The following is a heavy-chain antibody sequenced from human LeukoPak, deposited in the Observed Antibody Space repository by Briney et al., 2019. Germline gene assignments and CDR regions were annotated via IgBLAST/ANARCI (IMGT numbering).Heavy chain of an antibody. Sequence: SETLSLTCTVSGGSISSYYWSWIRQPPGKGLEWIGYIYYSGSTNYNPSLKSRISISVDTSKNQFSLKLSSVTAADTAVYYCARGARDYVWGSYRWNFDYWGQGTLVTVSS. CDR1: GGSISSYY. V-gene: IGHV4-59*12. CDR3: ARGARDYVWGSYRWNFDY. D-gene: IGHD3-16*02. CDR2: IYYSGST. J-gene: IGHJ4*02.